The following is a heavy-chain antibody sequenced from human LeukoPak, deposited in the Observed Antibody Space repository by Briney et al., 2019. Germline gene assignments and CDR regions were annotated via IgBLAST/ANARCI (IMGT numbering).Heavy chain of an antibody. CDR2: IYYSGST. J-gene: IGHJ5*02. V-gene: IGHV4-39*01. CDR1: GGSISSSSYY. CDR3: ARRGYCSSTSCYEYWFDP. Sequence: AETLSLTCTVSGGSISSSSYYWGWIRQPPGKGLEWIGIIYYSGSTYYNPSLKSRLTISVDTSKNQFSLKLSSVTATDTAVYYCARRGYCSSTSCYEYWFDPWGQGTLVTVSS. D-gene: IGHD2-2*01.